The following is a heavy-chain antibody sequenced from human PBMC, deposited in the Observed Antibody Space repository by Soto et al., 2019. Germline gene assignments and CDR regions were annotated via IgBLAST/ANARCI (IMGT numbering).Heavy chain of an antibody. CDR3: ARELSLKVDAFDI. Sequence: PGGSLRLSCAASGFTFSSYSMNWVRQAPGKGLEWVSSISSSSSYIYYADSVKGRFTISRDNAKNSLYLQMNSLRAEDTAVYYCARELSLKVDAFDIWGQGTMVTVSS. D-gene: IGHD3-16*02. J-gene: IGHJ3*02. CDR1: GFTFSSYS. CDR2: ISSSSSYI. V-gene: IGHV3-21*01.